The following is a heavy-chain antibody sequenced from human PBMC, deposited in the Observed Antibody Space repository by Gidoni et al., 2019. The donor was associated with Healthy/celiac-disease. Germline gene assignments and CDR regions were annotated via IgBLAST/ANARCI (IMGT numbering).Heavy chain of an antibody. Sequence: EVQLVESGGGLVQPGGSLRLSCSASGFTFSSYAMHWVRQAPGKGLEYVSAISSNGGSTYYADSVKGRFTISRDNSKNTLYLQMSSLRAEDTAVYYCVKDLGLSRYCSGGSCPDDYWGQGTLVTVSS. CDR3: VKDLGLSRYCSGGSCPDDY. J-gene: IGHJ4*02. CDR2: ISSNGGST. CDR1: GFTFSSYA. V-gene: IGHV3-64D*08. D-gene: IGHD2-15*01.